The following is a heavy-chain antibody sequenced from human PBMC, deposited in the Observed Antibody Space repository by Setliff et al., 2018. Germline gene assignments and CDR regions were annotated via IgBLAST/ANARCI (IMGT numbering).Heavy chain of an antibody. V-gene: IGHV3-74*01. Sequence: GGSLRLSCEGSGLTLSHYWMHWVRQGPGKGLVWVSYINFDGTSTNYADSVKGRFTISRDNAKNTVYLQMNRLRADDTAVYYCSKPLPRVPPYASGSSWTYRNDAFDIWGQGTMVTVSS. D-gene: IGHD3-10*01. CDR3: SKPLPRVPPYASGSSWTYRNDAFDI. CDR1: GLTLSHYW. CDR2: INFDGTST. J-gene: IGHJ3*02.